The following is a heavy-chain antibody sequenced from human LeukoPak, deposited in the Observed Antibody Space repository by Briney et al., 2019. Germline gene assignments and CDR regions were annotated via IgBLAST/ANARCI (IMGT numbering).Heavy chain of an antibody. Sequence: SETLSLTCTVSGGSISSYYWSWIRQPPGKGLEWIGYIYYTGSTSYNPSLKSRVAISVDTSKNQFSLRLSSVTAADTAVYYCASQYCSGGSCYPLFDYWGQGTLVTVSS. CDR3: ASQYCSGGSCYPLFDY. V-gene: IGHV4-59*01. CDR2: IYYTGST. CDR1: GGSISSYY. J-gene: IGHJ4*02. D-gene: IGHD2-15*01.